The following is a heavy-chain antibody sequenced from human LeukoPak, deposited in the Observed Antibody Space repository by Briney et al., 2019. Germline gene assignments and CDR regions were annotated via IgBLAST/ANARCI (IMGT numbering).Heavy chain of an antibody. Sequence: GASVKVSCKASGYTFTDYYMYWVRQAPGQGLEGMGWIIPNSGGTDYAQRFQGRVTMTRDTSITTAYMELSSLRSDDTAVYYCARFSTRGWHFDYWGQGTLVTVSS. V-gene: IGHV1-2*02. D-gene: IGHD6-19*01. CDR1: GYTFTDYY. J-gene: IGHJ4*02. CDR2: IIPNSGGT. CDR3: ARFSTRGWHFDY.